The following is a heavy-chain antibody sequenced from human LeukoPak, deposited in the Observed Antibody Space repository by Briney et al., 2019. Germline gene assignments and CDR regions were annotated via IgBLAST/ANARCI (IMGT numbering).Heavy chain of an antibody. J-gene: IGHJ4*02. D-gene: IGHD3-10*01. Sequence: PGGSLRLSCAAFGFTFQISDMHWVRQASGKGLEWVGRIRSKANSYATAYAASVKGRFTISRDDSKNTAYLQMNSLKTEDTAVYYCTRGLWFGDIDLDYWGQGTLVTVSS. V-gene: IGHV3-73*01. CDR1: GFTFQISD. CDR2: IRSKANSYAT. CDR3: TRGLWFGDIDLDY.